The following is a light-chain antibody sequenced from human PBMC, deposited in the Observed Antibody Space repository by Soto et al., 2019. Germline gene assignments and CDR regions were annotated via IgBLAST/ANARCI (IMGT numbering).Light chain of an antibody. CDR2: DAS. CDR1: RSVTGY. J-gene: IGKJ4*01. CDR3: QQRSDWPST. Sequence: EIVLTQSPATLSLSPGERATLSCRASRSVTGYLAWYQQKPGQAPRLLIYDASSRATGVPARFSGSGSGTDFTLTITSLEPKDFAVYYCQQRSDWPSTFGGGTKVEI. V-gene: IGKV3-11*01.